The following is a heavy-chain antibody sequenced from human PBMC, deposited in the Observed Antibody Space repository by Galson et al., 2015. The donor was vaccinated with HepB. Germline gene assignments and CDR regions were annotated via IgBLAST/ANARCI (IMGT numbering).Heavy chain of an antibody. J-gene: IGHJ4*02. CDR3: ASQADLNYYDSSPMDY. CDR2: IYHSGST. Sequence: TLSLTCAVSGGSISSSNWWSWVRQPPGKGLEWIGEIYHSGSTNYNPSLKSRVTISVDKSKNQFSLKLSSVTAADTAVYYCASQADLNYYDSSPMDYWGQGTLVTVSS. V-gene: IGHV4-4*02. CDR1: GGSISSSNW. D-gene: IGHD3-22*01.